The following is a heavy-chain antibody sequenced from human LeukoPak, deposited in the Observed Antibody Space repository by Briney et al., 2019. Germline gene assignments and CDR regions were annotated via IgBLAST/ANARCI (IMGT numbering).Heavy chain of an antibody. CDR2: IWYDGSNK. J-gene: IGHJ4*02. V-gene: IGHV3-33*08. Sequence: PGGSLRLSCAASGFIFSSAWMTWVRQAPGKGLEWVAVIWYDGSNKYYADSVKGRFTISRDNSKNTLYLQMNSLRAEDTAVYYCARSRLRAYFDYWGQGTLVTVSS. CDR3: ARSRLRAYFDY. CDR1: GFIFSSAW. D-gene: IGHD4-17*01.